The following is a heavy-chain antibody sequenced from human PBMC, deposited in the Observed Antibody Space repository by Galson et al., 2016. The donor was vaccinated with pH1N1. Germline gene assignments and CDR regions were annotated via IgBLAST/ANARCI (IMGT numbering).Heavy chain of an antibody. Sequence: SVKVSCKASGYTFTAYQMHWLRQAPGLGLEWMGWIKPNTGDTAYPQKFQGRVAMTSDTSISTAYMEVTSLRSDDTAVYYCARDWSGYFTTTHYWGHGTRVTVSS. CDR2: IKPNTGDT. V-gene: IGHV1-2*02. D-gene: IGHD3-3*01. CDR1: GYTFTAYQ. CDR3: ARDWSGYFTTTHY. J-gene: IGHJ4*01.